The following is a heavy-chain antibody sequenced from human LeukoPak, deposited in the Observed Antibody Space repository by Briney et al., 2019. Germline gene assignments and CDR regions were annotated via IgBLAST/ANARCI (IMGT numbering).Heavy chain of an antibody. J-gene: IGHJ4*02. CDR1: GFTFSSYA. V-gene: IGHV3-23*01. CDR2: ISGSGGST. D-gene: IGHD4-17*01. Sequence: GGSLRLSCAASGFTFSSYAMSWVRQAPGKGLEWVSAISGSGGSTYYADSVKGRFTISRDNSKNTLYLQMNSLRAEDTAVYYCAKDPSPAYGDYPNFDYWGQGTLVTVSS. CDR3: AKDPSPAYGDYPNFDY.